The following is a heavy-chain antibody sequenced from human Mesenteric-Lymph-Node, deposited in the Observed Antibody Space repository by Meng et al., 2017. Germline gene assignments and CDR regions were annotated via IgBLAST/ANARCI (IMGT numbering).Heavy chain of an antibody. J-gene: IGHJ5*02. V-gene: IGHV4-31*03. D-gene: IGHD4-17*01. Sequence: RLQESGPGLVKPSESRSLTCTVSGASISGSPDYWAWIRLPPGKGLEWIGYIYYSGSTYYNPSLRSRVAISIDTSKNQFSLKLTSVTAADTAVYFCARTNYGDYNWFDPWGQGTLVTVSS. CDR2: IYYSGST. CDR1: GASISGSPDY. CDR3: ARTNYGDYNWFDP.